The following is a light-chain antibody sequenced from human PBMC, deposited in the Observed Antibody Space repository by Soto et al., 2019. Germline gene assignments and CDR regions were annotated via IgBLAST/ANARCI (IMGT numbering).Light chain of an antibody. CDR2: DTY. J-gene: IGKJ5*01. V-gene: IGKV3-15*01. Sequence: VMTQSPVTLSLSLCEIATLSFSSSQSVSIHLAWYQQKPGQAHRLLIYDTYTRATGIPARFSGSGSGTEFTLTISSLQSEDFAVYYCQQYSNWPPITFGQGTRLEIK. CDR3: QQYSNWPPIT. CDR1: QSVSIH.